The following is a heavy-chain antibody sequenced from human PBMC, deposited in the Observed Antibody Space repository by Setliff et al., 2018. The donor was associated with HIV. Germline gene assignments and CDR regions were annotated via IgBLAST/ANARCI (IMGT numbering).Heavy chain of an antibody. D-gene: IGHD6-19*01. V-gene: IGHV3-21*01. J-gene: IGHJ4*02. CDR2: ISSTGTYI. CDR1: GFNFSSHT. CDR3: AKDHLSGWASDC. Sequence: PGGSLRLSCAASGFNFSSHTMNWIRQAPGKGLEWVSSISSTGTYIYYADSMKGRFTISRDNAKNSLYLQMNSLRADDTAVYYCAKDHLSGWASDCWGQGTLVTVSS.